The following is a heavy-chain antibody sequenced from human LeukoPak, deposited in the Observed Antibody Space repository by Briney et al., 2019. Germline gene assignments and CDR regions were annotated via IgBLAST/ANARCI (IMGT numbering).Heavy chain of an antibody. CDR1: GGSFSGYY. Sequence: SETLSLTCAVYGGSFSGYYWSWIRQPPGKGLEWIGEINHSGSTNYNPSLKSRVTISVDTSKNQFSLKLSSVTAADTAVYYCARPKNYYYYGMAVWGQGTTVTVSS. V-gene: IGHV4-34*01. CDR3: ARPKNYYYYGMAV. J-gene: IGHJ6*02. CDR2: INHSGST.